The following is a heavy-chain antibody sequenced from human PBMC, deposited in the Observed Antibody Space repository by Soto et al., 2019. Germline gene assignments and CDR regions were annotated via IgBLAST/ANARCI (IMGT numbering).Heavy chain of an antibody. CDR1: GGSISSYY. V-gene: IGHV4-59*01. CDR3: ARDGDPQGYSSSWYWFDP. Sequence: SETLSLTCTVSGGSISSYYWSWIRQPPGKGLEWIGYIYYSGSTNYNPSLKSRVTISVDTSKKQFSLKLSSVTAADTAVYYCARDGDPQGYSSSWYWFDPWGQGTLVTVSS. CDR2: IYYSGST. J-gene: IGHJ5*02. D-gene: IGHD6-13*01.